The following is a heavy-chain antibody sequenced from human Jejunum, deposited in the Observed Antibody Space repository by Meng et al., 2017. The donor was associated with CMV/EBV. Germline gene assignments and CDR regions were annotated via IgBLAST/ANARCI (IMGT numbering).Heavy chain of an antibody. V-gene: IGHV3-30*04. J-gene: IGHJ4*02. Sequence: SGFTFVSYAMHSVRQAPGKGLEWVAVIPFDGNNEHYADSVKGRFTISRDNSKNTLSLQVNSLRPEDTGVYYCARGTGSGSWLIDSWGQGTLVTVSS. D-gene: IGHD6-13*01. CDR2: IPFDGNNE. CDR3: ARGTGSGSWLIDS. CDR1: GFTFVSYA.